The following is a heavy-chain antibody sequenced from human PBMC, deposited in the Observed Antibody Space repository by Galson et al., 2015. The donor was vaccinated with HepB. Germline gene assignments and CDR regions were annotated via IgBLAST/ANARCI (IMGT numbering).Heavy chain of an antibody. V-gene: IGHV3-7*01. CDR1: GFTFNTYW. Sequence: SLRLSCAASGFTFNTYWMSWVRQAPGKGLEWVANTKEDGSEKYYVDSAKGRFTISRDNAKNSLYLQMNSLRAEDTAVYYCAREIYYYDSSSYPYYFDYWGQGTLVTVSS. CDR3: AREIYYYDSSSYPYYFDY. D-gene: IGHD3-22*01. J-gene: IGHJ4*02. CDR2: TKEDGSEK.